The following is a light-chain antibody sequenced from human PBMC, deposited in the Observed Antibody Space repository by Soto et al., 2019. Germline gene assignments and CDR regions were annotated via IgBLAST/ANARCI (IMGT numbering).Light chain of an antibody. CDR2: DAT. CDR3: LLFFSGAPV. CDR1: TGAVTSYHY. J-gene: IGLJ1*01. Sequence: QAVVTQEPSLTVSPGGTVTLTCGSSTGAVTSYHYPHWFQHRPGQAPRTLIYDATDKPSWTPARFSGSLLGDKAALTLSGAQPEDEAEYYCLLFFSGAPVFGLGTKLTVL. V-gene: IGLV7-46*01.